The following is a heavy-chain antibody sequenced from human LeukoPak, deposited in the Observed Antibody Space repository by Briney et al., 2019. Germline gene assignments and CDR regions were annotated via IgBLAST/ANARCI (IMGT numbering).Heavy chain of an antibody. CDR1: GGSISSYY. Sequence: PSETLSLTCTVSGGSISSYYWSWIRQPPGKGLEWIGYIYYSGSTNYNPSLKSRVTISVDTSKNQFSLKLSSVTAADTAVYYCASFQYDYYGSGSYSSCWFDPWGQGTLVTVSS. J-gene: IGHJ5*02. CDR3: ASFQYDYYGSGSYSSCWFDP. V-gene: IGHV4-59*08. D-gene: IGHD3-10*01. CDR2: IYYSGST.